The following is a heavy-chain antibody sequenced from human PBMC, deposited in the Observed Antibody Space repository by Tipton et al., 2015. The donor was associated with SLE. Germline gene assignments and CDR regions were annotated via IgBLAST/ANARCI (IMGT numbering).Heavy chain of an antibody. D-gene: IGHD4-11*01. Sequence: TLSLTCSVSGGSINVGCYYWGWIRQHPGKGLEWIGNVYYSGNTNYNPSLRSRVTISVDTSKNQFSLELTSVTAADTAVYYCAREDDSSYGNWFDPWGQGTLVTVSS. CDR1: GGSINVGCYY. J-gene: IGHJ5*02. CDR3: AREDDSSYGNWFDP. CDR2: VYYSGNT. V-gene: IGHV4-31*03.